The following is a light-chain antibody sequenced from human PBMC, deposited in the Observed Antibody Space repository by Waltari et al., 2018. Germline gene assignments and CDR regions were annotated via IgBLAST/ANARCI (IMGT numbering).Light chain of an antibody. CDR1: SGSLASNA. J-gene: IGLJ3*02. CDR2: EDN. V-gene: IGLV6-57*03. Sequence: NFLLTQPHSVSESPGQTVPLSCPRSSGSLASNADQWSQQRPGSAPPTVISEDNERLSGVPDRFSGSIDRSSNSASLTISGLQTEDEADYYCQSYDDVNQVFGGGTKLTVL. CDR3: QSYDDVNQV.